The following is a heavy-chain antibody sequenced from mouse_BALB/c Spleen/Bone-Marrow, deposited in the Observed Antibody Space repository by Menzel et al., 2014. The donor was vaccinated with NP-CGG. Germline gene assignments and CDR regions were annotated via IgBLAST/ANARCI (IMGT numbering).Heavy chain of an antibody. D-gene: IGHD2-3*01. J-gene: IGHJ4*01. CDR1: GYTFTSYY. CDR3: TRYGYDPLYAMDY. CDR2: INPSNGGT. Sequence: QVQLKESGAELVKPGASVKLSCKASGYTFTSYYMYWVKQRPGQGLEWIGGINPSNGGTNFNEKFKSKATLTVDKSSSTAYKQLSSLTSEDSAVYYCTRYGYDPLYAMDYWGQGTSVTVSS. V-gene: IGHV1S81*02.